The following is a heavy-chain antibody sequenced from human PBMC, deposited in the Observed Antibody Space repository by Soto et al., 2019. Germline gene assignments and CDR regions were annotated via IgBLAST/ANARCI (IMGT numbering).Heavy chain of an antibody. CDR3: AREGGYFDSSGSGVYHYHGVDV. V-gene: IGHV4-4*07. CDR1: GGSISTYF. CDR2: IYTTGST. J-gene: IGHJ6*02. Sequence: PSETLSLTCTVSGGSISTYFSSWIRQPAGGGLEWIGRIYTTGSTNYNPSLKSRVTMSLDTSRNQFSLKLSSVTAADTAVYYCAREGGYFDSSGSGVYHYHGVDVWGQGTTVTVSS. D-gene: IGHD3-22*01.